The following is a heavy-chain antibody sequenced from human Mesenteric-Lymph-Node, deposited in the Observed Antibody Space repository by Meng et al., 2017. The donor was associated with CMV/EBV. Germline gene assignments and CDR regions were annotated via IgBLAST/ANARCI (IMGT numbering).Heavy chain of an antibody. CDR2: ILYDGSNK. Sequence: GESLKISCAASGFTFSSYSMNWVRQAPGKGLEWVAVILYDGSNKYYADSLKGRFTISRDNSENTLYLQMNSLRAEDTAVYYCARWGQQLFFDYWGQGTLVTVSS. J-gene: IGHJ4*02. CDR3: ARWGQQLFFDY. D-gene: IGHD3-10*01. CDR1: GFTFSSYS. V-gene: IGHV3-30*03.